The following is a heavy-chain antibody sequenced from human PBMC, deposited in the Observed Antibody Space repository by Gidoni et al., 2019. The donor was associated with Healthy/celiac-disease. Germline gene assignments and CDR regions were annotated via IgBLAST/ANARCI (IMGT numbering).Heavy chain of an antibody. CDR1: GFTVSSNY. D-gene: IGHD5-12*01. CDR2: IYSGGST. CDR3: ARDVKGYAFDI. V-gene: IGHV3-66*01. Sequence: EVQLVESGGGLVQPGGSLRLSCPASGFTVSSNYMSWVRQAPGKGLEWVSVIYSGGSTDYADSVKGRFTISRDNSKNTLYLQMNSLRAEDTAVYYCARDVKGYAFDIWGQGTMVTVSS. J-gene: IGHJ3*02.